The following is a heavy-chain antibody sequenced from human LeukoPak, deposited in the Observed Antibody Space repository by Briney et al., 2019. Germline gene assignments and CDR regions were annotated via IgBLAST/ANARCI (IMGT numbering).Heavy chain of an antibody. D-gene: IGHD5-24*01. CDR3: ARGAGYNYPYYFDY. V-gene: IGHV3-53*01. CDR1: GFTVSSNY. J-gene: IGHJ4*02. Sequence: GGSLRLSCAASGFTVSSNYMNWVRQAPGKGLEWVSVIYGGGNIYYADSVKGRFTISRDNSKNTLFLQMNSLRAEDTAVYYCARGAGYNYPYYFDYWGQGTLVTVSS. CDR2: IYGGGNI.